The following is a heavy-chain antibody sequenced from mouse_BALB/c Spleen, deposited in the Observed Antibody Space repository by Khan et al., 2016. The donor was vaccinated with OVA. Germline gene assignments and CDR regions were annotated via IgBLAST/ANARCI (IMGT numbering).Heavy chain of an antibody. V-gene: IGHV14-3*02. CDR3: ATLYGYPIAY. D-gene: IGHD2-2*01. CDR2: IDPANGDI. CDR1: GFNIKDTY. Sequence: VQLQQSGAELVKPGASVKLSCTASGFNIKDTYMHWVKQRPEQGPEWIGRIDPANGDITYDPKFQDKVTITADTSSNTAYLQVNSLTSEETAVYDSATLYGYPIAYWGQGTLVSVSA. J-gene: IGHJ3*01.